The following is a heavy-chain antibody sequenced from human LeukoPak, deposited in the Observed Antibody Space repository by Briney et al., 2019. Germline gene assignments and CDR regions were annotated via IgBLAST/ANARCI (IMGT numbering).Heavy chain of an antibody. CDR2: ISGSGGST. CDR1: GFTFSSYA. J-gene: IGHJ6*02. D-gene: IGHD1-26*01. V-gene: IGHV3-23*01. Sequence: GGSLRLSCAASGFTFSSYAMSWVRQAPGKGLEWVSAISGSGGSTYYADSVKGRFTISRDNSKNTLYLQMNSLRAEDTAVYYCGRGWVVEPDYGMDVWGQGTTVTVSS. CDR3: GRGWVVEPDYGMDV.